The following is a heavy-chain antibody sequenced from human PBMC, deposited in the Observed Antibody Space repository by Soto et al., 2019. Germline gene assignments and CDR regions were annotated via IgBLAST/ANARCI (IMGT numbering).Heavy chain of an antibody. CDR2: ISGSGGST. V-gene: IGHV3-23*01. Sequence: EVQLLESGGGLVQPGGSLRLSCAASGFTFSSYAMSWVRQAPGKGLEWVSGISGSGGSTYYADSVKGRFTISRDNSKNTLYLQMNSLRAEDTAVYYCAKDILSGYYTQWAHGMDVWGQGTTVTVSS. CDR3: AKDILSGYYTQWAHGMDV. D-gene: IGHD3-3*01. J-gene: IGHJ6*02. CDR1: GFTFSSYA.